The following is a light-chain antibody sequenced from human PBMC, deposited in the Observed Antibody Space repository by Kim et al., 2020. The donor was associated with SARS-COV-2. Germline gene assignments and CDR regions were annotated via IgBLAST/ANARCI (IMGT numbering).Light chain of an antibody. J-gene: IGLJ3*02. V-gene: IGLV2-23*02. CDR3: CAYAGRV. Sequence: SPGQAITNSCTGTSSSDVGSYNLVTWYQQHPGKAPKLMIYEVSQRPSGVSNRFSGSKSGNTASLTISGLQAEDEADYYCCAYAGRVFGGGTQLTVL. CDR1: SSSDVGSYNL. CDR2: EVS.